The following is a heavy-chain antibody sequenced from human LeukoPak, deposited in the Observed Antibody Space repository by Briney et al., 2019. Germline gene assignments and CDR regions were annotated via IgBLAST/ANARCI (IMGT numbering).Heavy chain of an antibody. CDR2: INPSGGST. Sequence: GASVKVSCKASGYTFTSYYMHWVRQAPGQGPEWMGVINPSGGSTSYAQKFQGRVTMTRDTSTSTVYMELSSLRSEDTAVYYCARGFNSSGWYGYFQHWGQGTLVTVSS. V-gene: IGHV1-46*01. CDR3: ARGFNSSGWYGYFQH. CDR1: GYTFTSYY. D-gene: IGHD6-19*01. J-gene: IGHJ1*01.